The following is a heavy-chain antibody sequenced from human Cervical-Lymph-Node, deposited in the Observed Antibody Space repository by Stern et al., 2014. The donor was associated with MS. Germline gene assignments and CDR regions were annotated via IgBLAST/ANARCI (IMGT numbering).Heavy chain of an antibody. D-gene: IGHD1-26*01. CDR3: ARREWELLTLDYYGMDV. V-gene: IGHV3-33*01. Sequence: VQLVESGGGVVQPGRSLRLSCAASGFTFSSYGMHWVRQAPGKGLEGVAVIWYGGRNKYYAGSVKGRFTISRDNSKNTLYLQMNSLRAEDTAVYYCARREWELLTLDYYGMDVWGQGTTVTVSS. J-gene: IGHJ6*02. CDR2: IWYGGRNK. CDR1: GFTFSSYG.